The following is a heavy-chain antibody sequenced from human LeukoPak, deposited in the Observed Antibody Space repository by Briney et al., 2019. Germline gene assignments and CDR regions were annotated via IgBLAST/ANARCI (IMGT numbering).Heavy chain of an antibody. CDR1: GFTFSSYA. CDR2: ISGSGGST. CDR3: AKDYLGYYHDSSGYHPAKVWFDP. V-gene: IGHV3-23*01. Sequence: RSGGSLRLSCAASGFTFSSYAMSWVRQAPGKGLEWVSAISGSGGSTYYADSVKGRFTISRDNSKNTLYLQMNSLRAEDTAVYYCAKDYLGYYHDSSGYHPAKVWFDPWGQGTLVTVSS. J-gene: IGHJ5*02. D-gene: IGHD3-22*01.